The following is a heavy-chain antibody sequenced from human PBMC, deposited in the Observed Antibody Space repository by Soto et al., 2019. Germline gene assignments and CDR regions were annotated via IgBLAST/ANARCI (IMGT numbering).Heavy chain of an antibody. J-gene: IGHJ4*02. CDR1: GGSISSSSYY. CDR3: ARAFTSMGLFDY. CDR2: IYYSGST. Sequence: SETLSLTCTVSGGSISSSSYYWGWIRQPPGKGLEWIGSIYYSGSTYYNPSLKSRVTISVDTSKNQFSLKLSSVTAADTAVYYCARAFTSMGLFDYWGPGTLVTVSS. D-gene: IGHD5-18*01. V-gene: IGHV4-39*01.